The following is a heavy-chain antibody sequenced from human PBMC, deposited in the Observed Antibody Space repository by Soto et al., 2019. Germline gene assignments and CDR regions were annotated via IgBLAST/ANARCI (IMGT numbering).Heavy chain of an antibody. J-gene: IGHJ4*02. CDR2: VYNSGNT. CDR1: GGSMTGYF. CDR3: ARTHWVSGTEY. V-gene: IGHV4-4*07. D-gene: IGHD2-8*01. Sequence: QVQLQESGPGLVKPSETLSLTCSVSGGSMTGYFWTWIRQPAGKGLEWIGHVYNSGNTDYNPSLESRIPMAVDTSKRQFSLKVKSVTAADTAVYYCARTHWVSGTEYWGQGTLVTVSS.